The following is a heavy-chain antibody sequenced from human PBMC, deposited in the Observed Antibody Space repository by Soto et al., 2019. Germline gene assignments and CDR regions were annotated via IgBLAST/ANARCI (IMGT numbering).Heavy chain of an antibody. CDR1: GGSISSGVYY. CDR3: SGDYGDYCGWFDP. D-gene: IGHD4-17*01. V-gene: IGHV4-31*02. Sequence: SETLXLTWTVSGGSISSGVYYWSWIRQHPGKGLEWIGYIYYSGSTYYNPSLKSRVTISVDTSKNQFSLKLSSVTAADTAVYYCSGDYGDYCGWFDPWGQGTLVTVSS. CDR2: IYYSGST. J-gene: IGHJ5*02.